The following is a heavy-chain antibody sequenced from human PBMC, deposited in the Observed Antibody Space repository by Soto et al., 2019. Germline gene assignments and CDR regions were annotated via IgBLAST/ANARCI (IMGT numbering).Heavy chain of an antibody. CDR2: IYYSGST. D-gene: IGHD2-15*01. Sequence: QVQLQESGPGLVKPSQTLSLTCTVSGGSISSGDYYWSWIRQPPGKGLEWIGYIYYSGSTYYNPSLKSRVTIXVXTXQNQFSLKLSSVTAADTAVYYCARLVQLLQGRWFDPWGQGTLVTVSS. CDR1: GGSISSGDYY. J-gene: IGHJ5*02. CDR3: ARLVQLLQGRWFDP. V-gene: IGHV4-30-4*01.